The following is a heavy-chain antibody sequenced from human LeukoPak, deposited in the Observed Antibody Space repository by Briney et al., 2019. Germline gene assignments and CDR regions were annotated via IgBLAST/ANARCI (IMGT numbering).Heavy chain of an antibody. D-gene: IGHD3-22*01. V-gene: IGHV4-59*01. Sequence: PETLSLTWTVSAASISSYYWSWIRQPPGRGLEWIGSNHYTGVTTYNPSLKSRVTISVDTAKNQFSLKLTSVTAADTALYYCARGLLDYYDSSGYPSWFDPWGQGTLVTVSS. CDR2: NHYTGVT. J-gene: IGHJ5*02. CDR1: AASISSYY. CDR3: ARGLLDYYDSSGYPSWFDP.